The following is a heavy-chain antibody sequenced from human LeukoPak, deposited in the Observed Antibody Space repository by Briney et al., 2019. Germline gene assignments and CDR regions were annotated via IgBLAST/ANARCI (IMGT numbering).Heavy chain of an antibody. J-gene: IGHJ5*02. Sequence: ASVKVSCKASGYTFTSYAMHWVRQAPGQRLGWMGWINAGNGNTKYSQKFQGRVTITRDTSASTAYMELSSLRSEDTAVYYCARRYCTNGVCHRWFDPWGQGTLVTVSS. CDR1: GYTFTSYA. D-gene: IGHD2-8*01. V-gene: IGHV1-3*01. CDR3: ARRYCTNGVCHRWFDP. CDR2: INAGNGNT.